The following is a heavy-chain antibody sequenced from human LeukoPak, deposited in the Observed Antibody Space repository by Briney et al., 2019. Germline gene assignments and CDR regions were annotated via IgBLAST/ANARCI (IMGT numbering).Heavy chain of an antibody. CDR2: ISASRTTT. CDR3: ARDESY. V-gene: IGHV3-48*02. D-gene: IGHD2-21*01. Sequence: GGSLRLSCAASGFTFSRYSMHWVSQAPGKGLEWISYISASRTTTYYADSVRGRFAISRDNAENSLYLQMNSLRDEDTAVYYCARDESYWGQGTLVTVSS. CDR1: GFTFSRYS. J-gene: IGHJ4*02.